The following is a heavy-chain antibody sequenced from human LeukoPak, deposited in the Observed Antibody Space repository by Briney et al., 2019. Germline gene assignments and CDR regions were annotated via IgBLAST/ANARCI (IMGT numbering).Heavy chain of an antibody. V-gene: IGHV3-7*01. J-gene: IGHJ4*02. D-gene: IGHD2-15*01. CDR2: IKQDGSEK. Sequence: PGGSLRLSCAASGFTFSNYWMSWVRQAPGKELEWVANIKQDGSEKYSVDSVKGRFTISRDNAKNSLYLQMNSLRAEDTAVYYCARSDCSGGSCHRYWGQGTLVTVSS. CDR3: ARSDCSGGSCHRY. CDR1: GFTFSNYW.